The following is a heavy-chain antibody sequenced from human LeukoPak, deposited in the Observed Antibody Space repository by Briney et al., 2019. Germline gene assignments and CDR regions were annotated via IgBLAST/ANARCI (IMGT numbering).Heavy chain of an antibody. Sequence: WASVKVSCKVSGYTLTELSMHWVRQAPGKGLEWMGGFDPEGGETIYAQKFQGRVTMTEDTSTDTAYMELSSLRSEDTAVYYCATLVSVSMGIMAESINWFDPWGQGTLVTVSS. J-gene: IGHJ5*02. V-gene: IGHV1-24*01. D-gene: IGHD3-16*01. CDR2: FDPEGGET. CDR1: GYTLTELS. CDR3: ATLVSVSMGIMAESINWFDP.